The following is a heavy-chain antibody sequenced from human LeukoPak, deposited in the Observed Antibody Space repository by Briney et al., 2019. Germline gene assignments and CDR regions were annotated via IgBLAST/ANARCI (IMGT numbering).Heavy chain of an antibody. V-gene: IGHV1-2*02. Sequence: ASVKVSCKASGYTFTGYYMHWVRQAPGQGLEWMGWINPNSGGTNYAQKFQGRVTMTRDTSISTAYMELSSLRSEDTAVYYCAREHESFLAFDIWGQGTMVTVSS. CDR2: INPNSGGT. J-gene: IGHJ3*02. CDR1: GYTFTGYY. CDR3: AREHESFLAFDI.